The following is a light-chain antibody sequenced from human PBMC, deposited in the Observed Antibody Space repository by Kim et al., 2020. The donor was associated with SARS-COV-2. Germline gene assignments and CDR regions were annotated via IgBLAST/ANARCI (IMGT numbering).Light chain of an antibody. CDR1: SNNSGDQG. J-gene: IGLJ1*01. CDR3: SAWDSSLYAHV. CDR2: RNN. V-gene: IGLV10-54*01. Sequence: QTAKRTCTENSNNSGDQGAAWLQHHQGHPPKLLSYRNNNRPSGISERFSASRSGNTASLTITGLQPEDEADYYCSAWDSSLYAHVFGPGTKVTVL.